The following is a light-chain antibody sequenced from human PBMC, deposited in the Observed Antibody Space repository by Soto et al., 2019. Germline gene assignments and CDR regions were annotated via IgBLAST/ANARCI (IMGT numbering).Light chain of an antibody. J-gene: IGKJ1*01. Sequence: EIVGTQSPATLYFSPRERSTLSFRAIQSVSSYLAWYQQKPGQAPRLLIYDASNRATGIPARFSGSGSGTDFTLTIRRLEPEDFAVYYCQQYGSSPLSFGQGTKVDIK. CDR1: QSVSSY. V-gene: IGKV3-20*01. CDR3: QQYGSSPLS. CDR2: DAS.